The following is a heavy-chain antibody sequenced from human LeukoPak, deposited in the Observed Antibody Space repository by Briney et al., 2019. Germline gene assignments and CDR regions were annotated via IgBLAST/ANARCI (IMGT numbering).Heavy chain of an antibody. CDR1: GGSFSGYY. CDR3: ATVLYYDSSGYER. D-gene: IGHD3-22*01. CDR2: INHSGST. Sequence: PSETLSLTCAVYGGSFSGYYWSWIRQPPGKGLEWIGEINHSGSTNYNPSLKSRVTISADTSKNQFSLKLSSVTAADTAMYYCATVLYYDSSGYERWGQGTLVTVSS. J-gene: IGHJ4*02. V-gene: IGHV4-34*01.